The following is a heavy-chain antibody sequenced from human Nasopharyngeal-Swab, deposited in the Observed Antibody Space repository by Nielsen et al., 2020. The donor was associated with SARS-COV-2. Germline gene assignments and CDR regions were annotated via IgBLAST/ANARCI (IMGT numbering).Heavy chain of an antibody. V-gene: IGHV4-61*05. J-gene: IGHJ6*03. CDR3: ARSGYCSSTSCYPVGYMDV. Sequence: SETLSLTCTVSGGSISGSNYYWSWIRQHPEKGLEWIGYIYYSEITNYNPSLKSRVTISVDTSRNQFSLKLNSVTAADTAVYYCARSGYCSSTSCYPVGYMDVWGKGTAVTVSS. CDR1: GGSISGSNYY. D-gene: IGHD2-2*01. CDR2: IYYSEIT.